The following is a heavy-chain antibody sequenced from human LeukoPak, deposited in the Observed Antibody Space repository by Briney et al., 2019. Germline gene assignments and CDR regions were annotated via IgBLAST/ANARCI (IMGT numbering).Heavy chain of an antibody. V-gene: IGHV4-4*07. D-gene: IGHD3-10*01. CDR1: GGSISSYY. Sequence: KASETLSLTCTVSGGSISSYYWSWIRQPAGKGLEWIGRIYTSGSTNYNPSLKSRVTISVDTSKNQFSLKVSSVTAADTAVYYCARSKGSGSYNWFDPWGQGTLVTVSS. CDR2: IYTSGST. J-gene: IGHJ5*02. CDR3: ARSKGSGSYNWFDP.